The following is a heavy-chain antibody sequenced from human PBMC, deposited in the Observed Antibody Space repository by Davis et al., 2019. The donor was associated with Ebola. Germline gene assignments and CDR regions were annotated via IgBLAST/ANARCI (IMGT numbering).Heavy chain of an antibody. CDR3: ARDTSTVTPWYFDY. V-gene: IGHV3-74*01. Sequence: HTGGSLRLSCAASGFIFSDYSMNWARQAPGKGLVWVSRINSDGSSTSYADSVKGRFTISRDNAKNTLYLQMNSLRAEDTAVYYCARDTSTVTPWYFDYWGQGTLVTVSS. J-gene: IGHJ4*02. CDR2: INSDGSST. D-gene: IGHD4-11*01. CDR1: GFIFSDYS.